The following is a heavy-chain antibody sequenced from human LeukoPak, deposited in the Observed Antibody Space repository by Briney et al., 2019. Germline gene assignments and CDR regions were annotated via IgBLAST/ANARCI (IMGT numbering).Heavy chain of an antibody. CDR3: ARDRWQLVGPDY. Sequence: GGSLSLSCAASGFTFSDFWMSWVRQAPGKGLEWVANIRQDGREKYYVDSVKGRFTISRDNANNLLYLQMNSLRAEDTTVYYCARDRWQLVGPDYWGQGALVTVSS. D-gene: IGHD6-13*01. V-gene: IGHV3-7*04. J-gene: IGHJ4*02. CDR2: IRQDGREK. CDR1: GFTFSDFW.